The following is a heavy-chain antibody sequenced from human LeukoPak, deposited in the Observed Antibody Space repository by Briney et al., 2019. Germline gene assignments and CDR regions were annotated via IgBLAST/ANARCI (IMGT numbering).Heavy chain of an antibody. J-gene: IGHJ4*02. CDR2: IYYSGST. CDR1: GGSISSYY. D-gene: IGHD6-19*01. Sequence: SETLSLTCTVSGGSISSYYWSWIRQPPGKGLEWIGYIYYSGSTNYNPSLKSRVTTSVDTSKNQFSLKLSSVTAADTAVYYCARIHSSGWYEYDYWGQGTLVTVSS. CDR3: ARIHSSGWYEYDY. V-gene: IGHV4-59*08.